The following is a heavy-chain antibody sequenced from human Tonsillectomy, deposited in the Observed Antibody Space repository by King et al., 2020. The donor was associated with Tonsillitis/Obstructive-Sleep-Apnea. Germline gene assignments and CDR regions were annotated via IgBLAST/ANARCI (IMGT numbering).Heavy chain of an antibody. D-gene: IGHD3-10*01. CDR2: IYYSGST. CDR3: ARHESPRGYAFDI. V-gene: IGHV4-39*01. CDR1: GGSISSSSYY. J-gene: IGHJ3*02. Sequence: QLQESGPGLVKPSETLSLTCTVSGGSISSSSYYWGWIRQPPGKGREWIGSIYYSGSTYYNPSLKSRVTISVDTSKNQFSLKLSSVTAADTAVYYCARHESPRGYAFDIWGQGTMVTVSS.